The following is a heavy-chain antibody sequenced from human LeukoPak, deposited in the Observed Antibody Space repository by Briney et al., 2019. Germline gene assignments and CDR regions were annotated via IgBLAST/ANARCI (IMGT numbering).Heavy chain of an antibody. CDR3: VREASRSSTTCYTESIDY. CDR1: GFTFSSCG. Sequence: GGSLRLSCAASGFTFSSCGMHWVRQAPGKGLEWVAVIWYDGSNKYYADSVKGRFTISRDNSKNMLYLQMNSLRAEDTAVYYCVREASRSSTTCYTESIDYWGQGTLVTVSS. V-gene: IGHV3-33*01. J-gene: IGHJ4*02. D-gene: IGHD2-2*02. CDR2: IWYDGSNK.